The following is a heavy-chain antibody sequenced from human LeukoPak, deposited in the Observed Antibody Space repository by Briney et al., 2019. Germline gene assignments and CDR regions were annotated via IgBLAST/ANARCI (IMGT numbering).Heavy chain of an antibody. CDR1: GYTFTGYY. Sequence: ASVKVSCKASGYTFTGYYMHWVRQAPGQGLEWMGWINPNSGGTNYAQKFQGRVTMTRDTSISTAYMELSRLRSDDTAVYYCARDKYYYDSSASIRFDYWGQGTLVTVSS. J-gene: IGHJ4*02. CDR3: ARDKYYYDSSASIRFDY. V-gene: IGHV1-2*02. CDR2: INPNSGGT. D-gene: IGHD3-22*01.